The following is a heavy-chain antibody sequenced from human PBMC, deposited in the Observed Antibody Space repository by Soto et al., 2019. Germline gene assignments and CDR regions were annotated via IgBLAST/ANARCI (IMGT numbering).Heavy chain of an antibody. D-gene: IGHD2-2*01. CDR2: IDPSDSYV. CDR3: TRRASSSFYHFDF. Sequence: ESLKISFQASGYSFTAYWITWVRQMPGKGLEWMATIDPSDSYVDYSPSFRGHVTFSVDRSITTVYLQWNSLKALDSAMYFCTRRASSSFYHFDFWGQGALVTVS. J-gene: IGHJ4*02. CDR1: GYSFTAYW. V-gene: IGHV5-10-1*01.